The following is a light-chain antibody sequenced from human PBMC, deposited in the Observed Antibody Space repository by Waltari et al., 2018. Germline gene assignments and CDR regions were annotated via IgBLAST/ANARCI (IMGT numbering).Light chain of an antibody. V-gene: IGKV1-39*01. CDR3: LQTYTTPWT. J-gene: IGKJ1*01. CDR1: HSISRY. CDR2: AAS. Sequence: DIQMTQSPSSLSASVGDRVTITCRASHSISRYLNWYRQRPGEAPNLLIYAASDLQSGASSRFRGSGSGTDFTLTISSLQPEDFATYYCLQTYTTPWTFGQGTKVEIK.